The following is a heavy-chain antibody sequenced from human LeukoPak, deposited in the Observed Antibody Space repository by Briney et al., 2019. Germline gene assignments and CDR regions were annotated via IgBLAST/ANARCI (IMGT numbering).Heavy chain of an antibody. Sequence: GGSLRLSCAASGFTFSSYAMSWVRQAPGKGLEWVSAISGSGGSTYYADSVKGRFTISRDNSKNTLYLQMNSLRAEDTAVYYCARDPVVEISNWFDPWGQGTLVTVSS. CDR1: GFTFSSYA. CDR2: ISGSGGST. V-gene: IGHV3-23*01. J-gene: IGHJ5*02. CDR3: ARDPVVEISNWFDP. D-gene: IGHD5-12*01.